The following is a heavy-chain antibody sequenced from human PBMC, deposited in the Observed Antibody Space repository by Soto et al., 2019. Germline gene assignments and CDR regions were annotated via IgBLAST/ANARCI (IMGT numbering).Heavy chain of an antibody. D-gene: IGHD3-22*01. CDR1: GYTFTVYN. CDR2: INPNSGGT. Sequence: ASLKVSCKASGYTFTVYNMHCVRKAPGQGLVWMGWINPNSGGTNYAQKFQGWVTMTRDTSISTAYMELSRLRSDDTAVYYCARGNYYDSSGYPRWFDPWGQGTLVTVS. J-gene: IGHJ5*02. V-gene: IGHV1-2*04. CDR3: ARGNYYDSSGYPRWFDP.